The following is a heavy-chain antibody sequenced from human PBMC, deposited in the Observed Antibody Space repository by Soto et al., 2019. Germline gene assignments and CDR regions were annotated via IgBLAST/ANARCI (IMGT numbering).Heavy chain of an antibody. CDR3: ARDYGDYFLFTWHY. Sequence: QVQLVQSGAEVKKPGASVKVSCKASGYTFTSYGISWVRQAPGHGLEWMGWISASNGNTNYAQKLQGRVTMTTDTSTSTAYMELRSLRSDDTGFYYCARDYGDYFLFTWHYWGQGTLVTVSS. CDR2: ISASNGNT. CDR1: GYTFTSYG. D-gene: IGHD4-17*01. J-gene: IGHJ4*02. V-gene: IGHV1-18*01.